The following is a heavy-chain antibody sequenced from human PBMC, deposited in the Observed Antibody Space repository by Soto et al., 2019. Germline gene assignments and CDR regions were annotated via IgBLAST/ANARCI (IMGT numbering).Heavy chain of an antibody. CDR3: ARDEGYYGSGSGGDY. CDR1: GFTFSSYE. J-gene: IGHJ4*02. CDR2: ISSSGSTI. Sequence: PGGSLRLSCAASGFTFSSYEMNWVRQAPGKGLEWVSYISSSGSTIYYADSVKGRFTISRDNAKNSLYLQMNSLRAEDTAVYYCARDEGYYGSGSGGDYWGQGTLVTVSS. V-gene: IGHV3-48*03. D-gene: IGHD3-10*01.